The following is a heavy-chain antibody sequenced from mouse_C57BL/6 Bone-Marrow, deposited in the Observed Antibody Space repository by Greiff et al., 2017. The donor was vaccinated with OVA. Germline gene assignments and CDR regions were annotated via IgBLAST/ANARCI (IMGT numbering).Heavy chain of an antibody. Sequence: QVQLQQPGAELVKPGASVKLSCKASGYTFTSYWMQWVKQRPGQGLEWIGEIDPSDSYPNYNQKFKGKATLTVDTSSSTAYMQLSSLTAEDSAVYYCARWLLAYWGQGTTLTVSS. V-gene: IGHV1-50*01. D-gene: IGHD2-2*01. CDR1: GYTFTSYW. CDR3: ARWLLAY. J-gene: IGHJ2*01. CDR2: IDPSDSYP.